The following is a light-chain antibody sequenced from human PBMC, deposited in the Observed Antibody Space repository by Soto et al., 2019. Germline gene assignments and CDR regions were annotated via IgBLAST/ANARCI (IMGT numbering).Light chain of an antibody. V-gene: IGLV9-49*01. J-gene: IGLJ2*01. Sequence: QLVLTQPPSASDSLGASVTLTCTLSSGYSNYKVDWYQQRPGKGPRFVMRVGTGGIVGSKGDGIPDRFSVLGSGLNRYLTIKNIQEEDESDYHCGADHGSGSNFVVVFGGGTKLTVL. CDR2: VGTGGIVG. CDR1: SGYSNYK. CDR3: GADHGSGSNFVVV.